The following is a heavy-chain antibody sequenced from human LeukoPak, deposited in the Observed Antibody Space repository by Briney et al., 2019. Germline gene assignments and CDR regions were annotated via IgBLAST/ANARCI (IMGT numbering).Heavy chain of an antibody. CDR1: GDSVSSNSSA. Sequence: SQTLSLTCAVSGDSVSSNSSAWNWIRQSPSRGLEWLGRTFYRSKWCNDYAVSVRSRITISPDTSKNQFSLQLNSVTPEDTAVYSCARDIGTHIPFHFWGQGTLVTVSS. V-gene: IGHV6-1*01. J-gene: IGHJ4*02. D-gene: IGHD1-26*01. CDR3: ARDIGTHIPFHF. CDR2: TFYRSKWCN.